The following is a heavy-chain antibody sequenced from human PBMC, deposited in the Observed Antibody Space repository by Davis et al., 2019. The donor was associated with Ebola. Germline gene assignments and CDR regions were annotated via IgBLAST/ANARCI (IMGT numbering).Heavy chain of an antibody. CDR2: IFSNDEK. Sequence: SGPTLAIPTETLTLTCTVSGFSLSNARMGVSWIRQPPGKALEWLAHIFSNDEKSYSTSLKSRLTISKDTSKSQVVLTMTNMDPVDTATYYCARIRYYDSSGYYWNYYYMDVWGKGTTVTVSS. CDR3: ARIRYYDSSGYYWNYYYMDV. V-gene: IGHV2-26*01. CDR1: GFSLSNARMG. J-gene: IGHJ6*03. D-gene: IGHD3-22*01.